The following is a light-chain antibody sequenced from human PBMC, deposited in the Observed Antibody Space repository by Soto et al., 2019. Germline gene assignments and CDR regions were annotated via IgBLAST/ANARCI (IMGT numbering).Light chain of an antibody. Sequence: DIQMTQSPSTLSASVGDRVTITWRASQSISSWLAWYQQKPGKAPKLLIYDASSLEGGVPSRFSGSGSGTEFTLTISSLQPDDFATYYCQQYNSSPYTFGQGTKLEIK. J-gene: IGKJ2*01. V-gene: IGKV1-5*01. CDR1: QSISSW. CDR2: DAS. CDR3: QQYNSSPYT.